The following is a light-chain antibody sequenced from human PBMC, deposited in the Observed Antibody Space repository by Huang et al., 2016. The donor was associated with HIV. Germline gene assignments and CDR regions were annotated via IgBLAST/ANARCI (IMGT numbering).Light chain of an antibody. V-gene: IGKV1D-13*01. Sequence: AVQLTQFPSSLSASVGDSVVITCRASTDISTSQAWYQQKPGMSPKLLISAASKLQSGVSTRCSGDSAGAYFTLFITNVQPEDVATYYCQQLHDYPVTFGRGTRLDIK. J-gene: IGKJ5*01. CDR3: QQLHDYPVT. CDR1: TDISTS. CDR2: AAS.